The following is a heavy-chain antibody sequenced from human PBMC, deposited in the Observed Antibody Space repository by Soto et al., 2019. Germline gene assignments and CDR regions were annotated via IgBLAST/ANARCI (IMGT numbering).Heavy chain of an antibody. CDR3: ARDDSGSFYVVDY. Sequence: QVQLVESGGGVVQPGRSLRLSCAASEFTFSHYAMHWVRQAPGKGLEWVAVISYDGNKKYYADSVKGRFTISRDNSKNMLYLQMNSLRAEDTAVYFCARDDSGSFYVVDYWGQGTLVAVSS. CDR1: EFTFSHYA. D-gene: IGHD1-26*01. CDR2: ISYDGNKK. J-gene: IGHJ4*02. V-gene: IGHV3-30-3*01.